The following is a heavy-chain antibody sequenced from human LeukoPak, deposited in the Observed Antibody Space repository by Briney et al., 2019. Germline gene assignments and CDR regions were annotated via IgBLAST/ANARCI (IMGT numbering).Heavy chain of an antibody. CDR3: ARETIAVADPGCFGY. Sequence: GGSLRLSCAASGFTFSSYEMNWVRQAPGKGLEWVSYISSSGSTIYYADSVKGRFTISRDNAKNSLYLKMNSLRAEDTAVYYCARETIAVADPGCFGYWGQGTLVTVSS. CDR1: GFTFSSYE. J-gene: IGHJ4*02. D-gene: IGHD6-19*01. CDR2: ISSSGSTI. V-gene: IGHV3-48*03.